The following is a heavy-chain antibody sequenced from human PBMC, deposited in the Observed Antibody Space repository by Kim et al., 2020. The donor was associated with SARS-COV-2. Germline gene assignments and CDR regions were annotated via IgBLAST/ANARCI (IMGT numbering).Heavy chain of an antibody. CDR2: IWYDESNK. J-gene: IGHJ4*02. CDR1: GFTFSRYG. D-gene: IGHD6-19*01. CDR3: AREEEHSNGCLGDS. Sequence: GGSLRLSCAASGFTFSRYGVHWVRQAPGKGLEWVAVIWYDESNKYYGDSVKGRFTISRDNSKNTVYLQMNSLRAGDTAVYYCAREEEHSNGCLGDSWGQGTLVTVSS. V-gene: IGHV3-33*01.